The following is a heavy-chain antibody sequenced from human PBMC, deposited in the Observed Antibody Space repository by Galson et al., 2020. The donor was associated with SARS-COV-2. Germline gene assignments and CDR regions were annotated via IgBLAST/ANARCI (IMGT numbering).Heavy chain of an antibody. CDR2: ISPSSDYT. V-gene: IGHV3-11*03. J-gene: IGHJ4*02. CDR1: GLLFSDYY. Sequence: GESLKISCTASGLLFSDYYMTWIRQAPGKGLEWLSYISPSSDYTNYADSVRGRFTISRDNTKTSLFLHMDSLRAEDTAVYYCAGSHKNSWYNFDNWGQGALVTVSS. CDR3: AGSHKNSWYNFDN. D-gene: IGHD6-13*01.